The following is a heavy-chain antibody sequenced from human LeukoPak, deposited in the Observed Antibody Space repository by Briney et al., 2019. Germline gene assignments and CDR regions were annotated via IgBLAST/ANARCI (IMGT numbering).Heavy chain of an antibody. CDR1: GGTFSSYA. J-gene: IGHJ5*02. D-gene: IGHD3-3*01. CDR2: IIPIFGTA. V-gene: IGHV1-69*05. Sequence: GASVKVSCKASGGTFSSYAISWVRQAPGQGLEWMGRIIPIFGTANYAQKFQGRVTITTDESTSTAYMELSSLRFEDTAVYYCARDFWSGYSNWFDPWGQGTLVTVSS. CDR3: ARDFWSGYSNWFDP.